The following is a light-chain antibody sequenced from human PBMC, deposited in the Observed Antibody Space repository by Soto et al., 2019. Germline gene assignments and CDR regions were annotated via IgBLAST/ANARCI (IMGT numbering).Light chain of an antibody. CDR1: QSISSW. J-gene: IGKJ4*01. CDR3: QQYNSFLT. V-gene: IGKV1-5*01. CDR2: DAS. Sequence: DIQMTQSPSSLSASVGDRFTITCRASQSISSWLAWYQQKPGKAPKLLIYDASSLESGVPSRFSGSGSGTEFTLTISSLQPDDFATYYCQQYNSFLTFGGGTKVDI.